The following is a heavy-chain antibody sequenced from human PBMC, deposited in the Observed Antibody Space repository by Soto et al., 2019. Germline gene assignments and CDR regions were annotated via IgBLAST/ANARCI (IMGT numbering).Heavy chain of an antibody. CDR3: ARVVFLAARGSLGY. CDR2: MNPNSGNT. D-gene: IGHD6-6*01. CDR1: GYTFTSYD. V-gene: IGHV1-8*01. J-gene: IGHJ4*02. Sequence: GAPVKVSCKASGYTFTSYDINWVRQATGQGLEWMGWMNPNSGNTGYAQKFQGRVTMTRNTSISTAYMELSSLRSEDTAVYYCARVVFLAARGSLGYWGQGTLVTVSS.